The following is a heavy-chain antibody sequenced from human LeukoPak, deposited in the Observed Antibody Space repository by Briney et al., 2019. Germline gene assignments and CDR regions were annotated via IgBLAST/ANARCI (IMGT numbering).Heavy chain of an antibody. CDR2: IIPIIGTT. J-gene: IGHJ3*02. CDR1: GGAFSTYA. CDR3: ARRSLDGFDI. Sequence: SVKVSCKASGGAFSTYAINWVRQAPGQGLEWMGRIIPIIGTTNYSQKFQGRVTITADKSTSTAYMELSSLKSEDTAVYYCARRSLDGFDIWGQGTMVTVSS. V-gene: IGHV1-69*04.